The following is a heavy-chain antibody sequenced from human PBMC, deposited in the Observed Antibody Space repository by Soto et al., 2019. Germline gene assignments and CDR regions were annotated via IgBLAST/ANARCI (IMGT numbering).Heavy chain of an antibody. D-gene: IGHD1-26*01. CDR3: ARSQVGRPLDV. CDR1: RYTCTSFY. CDR2: INPSGGST. J-gene: IGHJ6*02. V-gene: IGHV1-46*01. Sequence: ASVKVSCKASRYTCTSFYIHGLLQAPGQGLEWMGIINPSGGSTTYPQKFQGRVTMTRDTSTSTVHMELITLRSEDTAVYYCARSQVGRPLDVWGPGTTVTVSS.